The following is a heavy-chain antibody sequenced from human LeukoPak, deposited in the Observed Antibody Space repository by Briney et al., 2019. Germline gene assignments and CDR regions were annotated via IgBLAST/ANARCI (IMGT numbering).Heavy chain of an antibody. D-gene: IGHD3-10*01. V-gene: IGHV4-4*02. J-gene: IGHJ4*02. CDR3: ARLSLRRGVIMDY. CDR2: IYHSGST. Sequence: SGTLSLTCAVSGGSISSSNWWSWVRQPPGKGLEWIGEIYHSGSTNYNPSLKSRVTISVDTSKNQLSLKLTSVTAADTAVYHCARLSLRRGVIMDYWGQGTLVTVSS. CDR1: GGSISSSNW.